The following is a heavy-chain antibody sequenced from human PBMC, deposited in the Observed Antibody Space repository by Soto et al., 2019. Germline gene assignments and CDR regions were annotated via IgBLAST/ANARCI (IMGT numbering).Heavy chain of an antibody. CDR1: GFTFSSYA. CDR2: ISGSGGST. Sequence: PGGSLRLSCAASGFTFSSYAMSWVRQAPGKGLEWVSAISGSGGSTYYADSVKGRFTISRDNSKNTLYLQMNSLRAEDTAVYYCETLQVVAAIGIDYWGQGTLVTVSS. V-gene: IGHV3-23*01. J-gene: IGHJ4*02. D-gene: IGHD2-15*01. CDR3: ETLQVVAAIGIDY.